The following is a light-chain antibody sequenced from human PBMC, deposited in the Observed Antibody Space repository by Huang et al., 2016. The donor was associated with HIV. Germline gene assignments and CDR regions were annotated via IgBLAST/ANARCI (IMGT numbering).Light chain of an antibody. CDR3: QQSYTTPRVT. CDR1: QDISTS. Sequence: DIRLTQSPSSLSASVGDRVTITCRATQDISTSLNWFQQKPGQAPKLLIFAASTLQSGVPSRFIGSGSGSDFTLTITSLQPEDFATYSCQQSYTTPRVTFSPGTKVDV. V-gene: IGKV1-39*01. J-gene: IGKJ3*01. CDR2: AAS.